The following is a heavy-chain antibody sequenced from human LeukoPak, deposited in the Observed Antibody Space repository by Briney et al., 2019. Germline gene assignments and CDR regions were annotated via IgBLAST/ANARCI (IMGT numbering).Heavy chain of an antibody. V-gene: IGHV3-30*14. CDR3: ARELVTTLFAFDI. CDR2: ISYDGSNK. Sequence: GGSLRLSCAASGFTFSSYAMHWVRQAPGKGLEWVAVISYDGSNKYYADSVKGRFTISRDNTKNTLYLQMNSLRAEDTAVYYCARELVTTLFAFDIWGQGTMVTVSS. J-gene: IGHJ3*02. CDR1: GFTFSSYA. D-gene: IGHD5-12*01.